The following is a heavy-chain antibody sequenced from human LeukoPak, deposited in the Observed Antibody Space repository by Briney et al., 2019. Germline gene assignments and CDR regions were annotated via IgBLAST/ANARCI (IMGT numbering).Heavy chain of an antibody. CDR1: GGSICRSSYY. J-gene: IGHJ4*02. D-gene: IGHD3-3*01. CDR3: ARPRGDLWSGYDY. V-gene: IGHV4-39*01. CDR2: TYYSGST. Sequence: TSETLSLTCSVSGGSICRSSYYWTWIRQSPGRGLEWIGNTYYSGSTLYNPSLKSRVTISVDTSKNQFSLRLTSVTAADTAVYYCARPRGDLWSGYDYWGQGVLVTVSP.